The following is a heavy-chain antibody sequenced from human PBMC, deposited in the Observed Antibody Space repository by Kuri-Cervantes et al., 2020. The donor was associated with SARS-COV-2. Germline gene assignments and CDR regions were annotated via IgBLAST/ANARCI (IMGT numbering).Heavy chain of an antibody. CDR2: INHSGST. V-gene: IGHV4-34*01. CDR1: GGSFRNYN. D-gene: IGHD3-10*01. CDR3: ARARSSIGVVRGAMYYFWHMDV. J-gene: IGHJ6*03. Sequence: SETLSRTCAGYGGSFRNYNWNWIRQSPGKGLEWIAEINHSGSTSYNPSLKSRFTTSVDTSKNQFSLKVRSVAAADTAVYYCARARSSIGVVRGAMYYFWHMDVWSKGTTVTVSS.